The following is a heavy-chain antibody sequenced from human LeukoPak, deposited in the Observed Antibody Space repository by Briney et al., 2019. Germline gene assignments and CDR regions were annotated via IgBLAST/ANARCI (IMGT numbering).Heavy chain of an antibody. CDR1: GGSISSSSYY. V-gene: IGHV4-39*07. D-gene: IGHD6-19*01. J-gene: IGHJ4*02. Sequence: SETLSLTCTVSGGSISSSSYYWGWIRQPPGKGLGWIGSIYYSGSTYYDPSLKSRVTISVDTSKNQFSLKLSSVTAADTAVYYCARDHVAGTRGLDYWGQGTLVTVSS. CDR3: ARDHVAGTRGLDY. CDR2: IYYSGST.